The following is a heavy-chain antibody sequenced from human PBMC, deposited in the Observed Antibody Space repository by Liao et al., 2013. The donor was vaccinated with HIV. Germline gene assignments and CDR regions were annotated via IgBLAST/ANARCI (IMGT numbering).Heavy chain of an antibody. CDR1: GGSFSGYY. Sequence: QVQLQQWGAGLLKPSETLSLTCAVYGGSFSGYYWSWIRQPPGKGLEWIGEINHSGSTNYNPSLKSRVTISVDTSKNQFSLKLSSVTAADTAVYYCARGRLEWLLQYYYYMDVWGKGTTVTVSS. D-gene: IGHD3-3*01. CDR2: INHSGST. V-gene: IGHV4-34*01. CDR3: ARGRLEWLLQYYYYMDV. J-gene: IGHJ6*03.